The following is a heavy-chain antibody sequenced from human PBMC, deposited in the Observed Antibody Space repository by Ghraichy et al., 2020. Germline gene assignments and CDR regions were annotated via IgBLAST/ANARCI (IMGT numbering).Heavy chain of an antibody. J-gene: IGHJ4*02. CDR3: ARDALKGHSESSGPEYFFDY. D-gene: IGHD3-22*01. Sequence: GGSLRLSCTASGFTFSSYSMNWVRQAPGKGLEWVARLGNGGGIEYGNAVRGRFTISRDNAKNLVFLQMNSLTDADTAVYYCARDALKGHSESSGPEYFFDYWGQGVLVTV. CDR1: GFTFSSYS. V-gene: IGHV3-48*02. CDR2: LGNGGGI.